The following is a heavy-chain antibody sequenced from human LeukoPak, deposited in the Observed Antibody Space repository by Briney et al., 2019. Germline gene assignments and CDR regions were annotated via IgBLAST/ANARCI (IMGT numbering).Heavy chain of an antibody. Sequence: ASVKVSCKASGYIFTSYGISWVRPAPGQGPEWMGWISGYDGHTNYAQQFQCRLTMTADTSTTTAYMELRSLRSDDTALYYCTRVGRYSSTWPPEGDDAFDIWGQGTMVTVST. CDR1: GYIFTSYG. CDR3: TRVGRYSSTWPPEGDDAFDI. J-gene: IGHJ3*02. D-gene: IGHD6-13*01. V-gene: IGHV1-18*01. CDR2: ISGYDGHT.